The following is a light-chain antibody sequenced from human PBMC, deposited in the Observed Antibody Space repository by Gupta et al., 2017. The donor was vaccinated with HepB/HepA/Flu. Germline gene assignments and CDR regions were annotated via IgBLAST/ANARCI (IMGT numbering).Light chain of an antibody. CDR3: QVWDGNTYHVI. CDR2: DGG. V-gene: IGLV3-21*03. Sequence: SYVVTQPPSVSVAPGKTATITCEGQDIASKVVNWYRQSPGQVPVMVVSDGGDRPSGIPERFTGFNSGSSATLTISRVEAGDEADYYCQVWDGNTYHVIFGGGTKLTVL. CDR1: DIASKV. J-gene: IGLJ2*01.